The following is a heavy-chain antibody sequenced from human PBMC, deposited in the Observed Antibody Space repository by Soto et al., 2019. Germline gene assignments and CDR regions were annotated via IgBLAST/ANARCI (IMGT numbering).Heavy chain of an antibody. D-gene: IGHD3-3*01. V-gene: IGHV1-69*06. J-gene: IGHJ6*02. Sequence: QVQLVQSGAEVKKPGSSVKVSCKASGGTFSSYAISWVRQAPGQGLEWMGGIIPIFGTANYAQKFQGRVTLTADKSTSTAYIELSSLRSEDTAVYYCARASNLKILEWSNDYYYGMDVWGQGTTVTVSS. CDR1: GGTFSSYA. CDR2: IIPIFGTA. CDR3: ARASNLKILEWSNDYYYGMDV.